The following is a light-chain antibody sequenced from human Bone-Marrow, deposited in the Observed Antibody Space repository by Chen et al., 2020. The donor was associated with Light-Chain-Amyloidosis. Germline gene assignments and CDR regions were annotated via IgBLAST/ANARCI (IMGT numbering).Light chain of an antibody. CDR1: QSVSRF. J-gene: IGKJ4*01. CDR2: DAS. CDR3: QQRYTWPELT. V-gene: IGKV3-11*01. Sequence: EIVLTQSPDTLFLSPGERATLSCRASQSVSRFLAWYQHKPGQAPRLLIYDASNRATGIPARFSGSGSGTDFTLTISSLEPEDFAVYYCQQRYTWPELTFGAGTKVEI.